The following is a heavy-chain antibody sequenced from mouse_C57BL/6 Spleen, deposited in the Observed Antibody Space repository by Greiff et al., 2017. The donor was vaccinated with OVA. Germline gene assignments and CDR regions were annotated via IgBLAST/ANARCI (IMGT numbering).Heavy chain of an antibody. Sequence: EVQLQQSGAELVKPGASVKLSCTASGFNIKDYYMHWVKQRTEPGLEWIGRIDPEDGETKYALKFQGKATITADTSSNTAYLQLSSLTSEDSAVYYCARYYGSSFCYFDYWGQGTTLTVSS. V-gene: IGHV14-2*01. CDR3: ARYYGSSFCYFDY. CDR2: IDPEDGET. J-gene: IGHJ2*01. CDR1: GFNIKDYY. D-gene: IGHD1-1*01.